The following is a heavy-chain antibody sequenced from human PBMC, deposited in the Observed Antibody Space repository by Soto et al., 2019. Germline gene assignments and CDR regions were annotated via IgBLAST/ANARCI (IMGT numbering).Heavy chain of an antibody. CDR2: ISYDGSNK. Sequence: PGGSLRLSCAASGFIFSNYGMHWVRQAPGKGLEWVAVISYDGSNKYYADSVKGRFTISRDNSKNTLWLQMNSLRAEDTAVYYCEKVLGYCSSSSCSRDYFYYYGMDVWGEGTTVT. J-gene: IGHJ6*02. CDR1: GFIFSNYG. CDR3: EKVLGYCSSSSCSRDYFYYYGMDV. D-gene: IGHD2-2*01. V-gene: IGHV3-30*18.